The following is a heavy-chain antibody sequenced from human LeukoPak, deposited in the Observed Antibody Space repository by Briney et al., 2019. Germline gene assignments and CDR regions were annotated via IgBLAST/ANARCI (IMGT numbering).Heavy chain of an antibody. CDR1: GGTFSSYA. CDR2: IIPIFGTA. J-gene: IGHJ3*02. CDR3: ARERYSSGSTTGAFDI. Sequence: SVKVSCKASGGTFSSYAISWVRQAPGQGLEWMGRIIPIFGTANYAQKFQGRVTITTDESTSTAYMELSSLRSEDTAVYYCARERYSSGSTTGAFDIWGQGTMFTVSS. D-gene: IGHD6-19*01. V-gene: IGHV1-69*05.